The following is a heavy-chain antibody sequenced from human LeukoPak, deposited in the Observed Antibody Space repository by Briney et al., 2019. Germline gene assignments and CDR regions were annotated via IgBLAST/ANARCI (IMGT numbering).Heavy chain of an antibody. CDR3: ASGVPHQPSRY. CDR2: IRPNSGDT. Sequence: ASVKVSCKTSGYAFTDNFIHWVRQAPGQGLEWMGWIRPNSGDTRYAEKFEGRVTMTRDTSISTAYMALSRLTSDDTAVYYCASGVPHQPSRYWGQGTLVTVSS. CDR1: GYAFTDNF. V-gene: IGHV1-2*02. D-gene: IGHD6-6*01. J-gene: IGHJ4*02.